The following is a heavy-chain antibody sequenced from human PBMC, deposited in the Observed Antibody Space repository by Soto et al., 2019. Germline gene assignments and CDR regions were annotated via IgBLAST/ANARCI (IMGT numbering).Heavy chain of an antibody. D-gene: IGHD6-13*01. CDR3: ASNLIAAAGTPYYYGMDV. CDR2: IWYDGSNK. J-gene: IGHJ6*02. V-gene: IGHV3-33*01. CDR1: GFTFSSYG. Sequence: GGSLRLSCAASGFTFSSYGMHWVRQAPGKGLEWVAVIWYDGSNKYCADSVKGRFTISRDNSKNTLYLQMNSLRAEDAAVYYCASNLIAAAGTPYYYGMDVWGQGTTVTVSS.